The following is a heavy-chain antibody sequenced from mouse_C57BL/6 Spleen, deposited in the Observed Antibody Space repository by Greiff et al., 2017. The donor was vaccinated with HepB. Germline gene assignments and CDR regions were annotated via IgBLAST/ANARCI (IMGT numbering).Heavy chain of an antibody. CDR3: ARGGWGKYYAMDY. CDR2: IHPNSGST. V-gene: IGHV1-64*01. J-gene: IGHJ4*01. CDR1: GYTFTSYW. Sequence: VQLQQPGAELVKPGASVKLSCKASGYTFTSYWMHWVKQRPGQGLEWIGMIHPNSGSTNYNEKFKSKATLTVDKSSSTAYMQLSSLTSEDSAVYYCARGGWGKYYAMDYWGQGTSVTVSS.